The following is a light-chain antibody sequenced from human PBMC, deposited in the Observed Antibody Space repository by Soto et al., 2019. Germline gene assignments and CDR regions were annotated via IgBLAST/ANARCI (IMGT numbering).Light chain of an antibody. CDR2: QAS. Sequence: DIQMTQSPSTLSASVGDRVSITCRASQSISRQLAWYQQKPGKAPNLLIYQASNLETGVPSRFTGSGSGTEFPITISRLPPDDVANYYCLQYQSYWTFGQGTKVEVK. CDR1: QSISRQ. J-gene: IGKJ1*01. CDR3: LQYQSYWT. V-gene: IGKV1-5*03.